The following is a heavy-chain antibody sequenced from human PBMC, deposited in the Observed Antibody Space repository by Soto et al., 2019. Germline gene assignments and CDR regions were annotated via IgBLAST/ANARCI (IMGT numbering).Heavy chain of an antibody. D-gene: IGHD4-4*01. J-gene: IGHJ4*02. CDR1: GYTFTSYD. Sequence: QVQLVQSGAEVKKPGASVKVSCKASGYTFTSYDINWVRQATGQGLEWMGWMNPNSGNTGYAQKFQGRVTMTRNTSTSPAYMELSSLRSEDTAVYYCARQDYSNYGVSFDYWGQGTLVTVSS. CDR2: MNPNSGNT. CDR3: ARQDYSNYGVSFDY. V-gene: IGHV1-8*01.